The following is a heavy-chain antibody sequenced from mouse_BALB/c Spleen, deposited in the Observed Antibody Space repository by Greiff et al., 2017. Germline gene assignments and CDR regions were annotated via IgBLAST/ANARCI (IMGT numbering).Heavy chain of an antibody. V-gene: IGHV1-5*01. J-gene: IGHJ1*01. CDR3: EFITTATWYFDV. CDR2: IYPGNSDT. D-gene: IGHD1-2*01. Sequence: VQLQQSGTVLARPGASVKMSCKASGYTFTSYWMHWVKQRPGQGLEWIGAIYPGNSDTSYNQKFKGKAKLTAVTSTSTAYMELSSLTNEDSAVYYCEFITTATWYFDVWGAGTTVTVSS. CDR1: GYTFTSYW.